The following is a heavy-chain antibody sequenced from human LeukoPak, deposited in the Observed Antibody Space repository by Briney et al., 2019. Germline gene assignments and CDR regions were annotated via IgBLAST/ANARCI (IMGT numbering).Heavy chain of an antibody. J-gene: IGHJ4*02. CDR2: IYDSGST. V-gene: IGHV4-59*11. Sequence: SETLSLTCTVSGGSISSHYWSWIRQPPGKGLEWIGYIYDSGSTNYYPSLKSGGTITVDTSPNQFSSKMSTVTAAATAAYYCARETWYSSSLLDYWGQGTLVTVSS. CDR1: GGSISSHY. D-gene: IGHD6-13*01. CDR3: ARETWYSSSLLDY.